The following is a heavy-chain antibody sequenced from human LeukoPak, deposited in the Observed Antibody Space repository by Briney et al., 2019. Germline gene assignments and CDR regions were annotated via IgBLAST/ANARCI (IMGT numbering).Heavy chain of an antibody. CDR2: ISGSGGST. CDR3: AKDLPNTYYYDSSGYYYGPTLN. J-gene: IGHJ4*02. Sequence: PGGSLRLSCAASGFTFSSYVMSWVRQAPGKGLEWVSAISGSGGSTYYADSVKGRFTISRDNSKNTLYLQMNSLRAEDTAVYYCAKDLPNTYYYDSSGYYYGPTLNWGQGTLVTVSS. CDR1: GFTFSSYV. D-gene: IGHD3-22*01. V-gene: IGHV3-23*01.